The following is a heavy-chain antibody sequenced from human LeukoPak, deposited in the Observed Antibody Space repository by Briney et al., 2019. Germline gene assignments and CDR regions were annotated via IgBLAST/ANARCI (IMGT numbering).Heavy chain of an antibody. CDR3: AREGAKSTTPLDY. D-gene: IGHD1-26*01. CDR2: IYSGGST. CDR1: GFTVSTNY. Sequence: GRSLRLSCAASGFTVSTNYMSWVRQAPGKGLEWVSVIYSGGSTYYADSVKGRFTISRDNSKNTLYLQMDTLRAEDTAVYYCAREGAKSTTPLDYWGQGTLVTVSS. V-gene: IGHV3-53*01. J-gene: IGHJ4*02.